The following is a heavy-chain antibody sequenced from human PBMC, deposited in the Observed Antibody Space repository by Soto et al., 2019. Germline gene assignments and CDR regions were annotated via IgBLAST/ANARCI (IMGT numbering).Heavy chain of an antibody. CDR1: GGSISSYY. CDR2: IYYSGST. D-gene: IGHD5-12*01. J-gene: IGHJ4*02. Sequence: LSLTCTVSGGSISSYYWSWIRQPPGKGLEWIGYIYYSGSTNYNPSLKSRVTISVDTSKNQFSLKLSSVTAADTAVYYCALTRYGADFDYWGQGTLVTVSS. V-gene: IGHV4-59*01. CDR3: ALTRYGADFDY.